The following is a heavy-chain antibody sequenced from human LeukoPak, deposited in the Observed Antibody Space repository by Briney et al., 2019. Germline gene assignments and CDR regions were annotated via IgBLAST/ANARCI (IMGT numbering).Heavy chain of an antibody. Sequence: SETLSLTCTVSGGSISSGSYYWSWIWQPAGKGLEWIGRIYTSGSTNYNPSLKSRVTISVDTSKNQFSLKLSSVTAADTAVYYCARAGYNWKGAYMDVWDKGTTVTVSS. CDR3: ARAGYNWKGAYMDV. D-gene: IGHD1-20*01. V-gene: IGHV4-61*02. CDR2: IYTSGST. J-gene: IGHJ6*03. CDR1: GGSISSGSYY.